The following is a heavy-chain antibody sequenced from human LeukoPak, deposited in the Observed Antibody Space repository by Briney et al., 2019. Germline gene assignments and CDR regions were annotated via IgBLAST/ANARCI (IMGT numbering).Heavy chain of an antibody. CDR1: GFTFSSYA. J-gene: IGHJ3*02. CDR3: AKVYSGSYWGAFDI. CDR2: ISYDGSNK. Sequence: GRSLRLSCAASGFTFSSYAMHWVRQAPGKGLEWVAVISYDGSNKYYADSVKGRFTISRDNSKNTLYLQMNSLRAEDTAVYYCAKVYSGSYWGAFDIWGQGTMVTVSS. D-gene: IGHD1-26*01. V-gene: IGHV3-30-3*01.